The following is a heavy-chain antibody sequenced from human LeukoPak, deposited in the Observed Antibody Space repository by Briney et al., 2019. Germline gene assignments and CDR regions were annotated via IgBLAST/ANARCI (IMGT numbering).Heavy chain of an antibody. CDR2: IEYDGSNK. V-gene: IGHV3-30*02. Sequence: QTGGSLRLSCAASGFAFSAYPIHWVRQAPGKGLEWVALIEYDGSNKYYTDSVRGRFTVSRDNSKNTVHLQMNSLRPEDTAVYYCAKDYRGYWTIDYWGQGTLVTVSS. J-gene: IGHJ4*02. CDR1: GFAFSAYP. CDR3: AKDYRGYWTIDY. D-gene: IGHD3-22*01.